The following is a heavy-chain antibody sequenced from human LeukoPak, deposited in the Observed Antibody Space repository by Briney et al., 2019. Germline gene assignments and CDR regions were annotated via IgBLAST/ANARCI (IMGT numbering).Heavy chain of an antibody. Sequence: PGGSLRLSCAASGFTFSSYSMNWVRQAPGKGLEWVSSISSSSSYIYYADSVKGRFTISRDNAKNSLYLQMNSLRAEDTAVYYCARDLGDGYNYPHDYWGQGTLVTVSS. CDR3: ARDLGDGYNYPHDY. CDR2: ISSSSSYI. CDR1: GFTFSSYS. V-gene: IGHV3-21*01. J-gene: IGHJ4*02. D-gene: IGHD5-24*01.